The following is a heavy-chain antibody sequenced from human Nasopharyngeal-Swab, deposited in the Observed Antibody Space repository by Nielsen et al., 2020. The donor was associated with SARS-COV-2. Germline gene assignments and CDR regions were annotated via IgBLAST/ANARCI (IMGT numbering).Heavy chain of an antibody. CDR3: VRLSIAAAGVDF. CDR2: IKQDGSET. D-gene: IGHD6-13*01. V-gene: IGHV3-7*01. J-gene: IGHJ4*02. Sequence: GGSLRLSCAASGFTFSGYWMSWVRQAPGKGLEWVANIKQDGSETYYVDSVKGRFTISRDNAKNSLYLQMNSLRVEDTAVFYCVRLSIAAAGVDFWGQGTLVTVSS. CDR1: GFTFSGYW.